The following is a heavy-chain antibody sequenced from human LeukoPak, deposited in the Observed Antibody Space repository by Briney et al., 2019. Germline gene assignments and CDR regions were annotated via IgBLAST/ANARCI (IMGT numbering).Heavy chain of an antibody. V-gene: IGHV3-74*03. J-gene: IGHJ4*02. D-gene: IGHD3-22*01. CDR1: GFTFSNYW. Sequence: GGSLRLSCAASGFTFSNYWIHWVRQAPGKGLVWASRIDNAGSITTYADSVKGRFTISRDNAENTLYLQMNSLRVEDTAVYYCVRSAFHAGSGNYYDYWGQGTLVTVSS. CDR2: IDNAGSIT. CDR3: VRSAFHAGSGNYYDY.